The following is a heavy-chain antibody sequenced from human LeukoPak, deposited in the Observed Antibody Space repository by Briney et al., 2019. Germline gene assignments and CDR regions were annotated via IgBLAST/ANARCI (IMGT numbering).Heavy chain of an antibody. D-gene: IGHD3-10*01. J-gene: IGHJ6*03. CDR2: IHTSGSP. Sequence: SETLSLTCTVSGGSISSGSYYWSWIRQPAGKGLEWIGRIHTSGSPNYNPSLKSRLTISIDTSKNQFSLKLSSVTAADTAVYYCARDKGGEYGSGSYNYYYYMDVWGKGTTVTVSS. CDR1: GGSISSGSYY. CDR3: ARDKGGEYGSGSYNYYYYMDV. V-gene: IGHV4-61*02.